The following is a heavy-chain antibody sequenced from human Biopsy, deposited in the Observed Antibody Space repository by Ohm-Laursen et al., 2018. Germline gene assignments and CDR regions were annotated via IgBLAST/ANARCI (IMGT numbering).Heavy chain of an antibody. CDR3: VRGVDYYDPYHYYALDV. Sequence: SDTLSLTCAVSGESFNGYYWSWIRQTPGKGLEWIGEINHSGRTNYNPSLKSRVTISVDTSKNQFSLKVRSLTAADTAVYYCVRGVDYYDPYHYYALDVWGQGTTVTVSS. J-gene: IGHJ6*02. D-gene: IGHD3-22*01. V-gene: IGHV4-34*01. CDR1: GESFNGYY. CDR2: INHSGRT.